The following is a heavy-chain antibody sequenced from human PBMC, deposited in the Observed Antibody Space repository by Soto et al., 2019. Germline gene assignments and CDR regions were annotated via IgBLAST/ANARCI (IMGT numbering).Heavy chain of an antibody. D-gene: IGHD5-12*01. CDR2: IIPIFGTA. J-gene: IGHJ5*02. Sequence: ASVKVSCKASGGTFSSYAISWVRQAPGQGLEWMGGIIPIFGTANYAQKFQGRVTITADESTSTAYMELSSLRSEDTAVYYCARDSRDGYKIIPWFDPWGQGTLVTVSS. CDR1: GGTFSSYA. V-gene: IGHV1-69*13. CDR3: ARDSRDGYKIIPWFDP.